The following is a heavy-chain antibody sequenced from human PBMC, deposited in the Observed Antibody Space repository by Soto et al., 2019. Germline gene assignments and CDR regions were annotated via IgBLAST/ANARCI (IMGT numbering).Heavy chain of an antibody. V-gene: IGHV4-31*03. CDR1: GGSISSGGYY. CDR2: IYYSGST. D-gene: IGHD3-10*02. Sequence: QVQLQESGPGLVKPSQTLSHTCTVSGGSISSGGYYWSWIRQNPGKGLEWIGYIYYSGSTYYNPSLKSRVTISLDTSKNQSSLKLSSVTAADTAMYYCARLSSGERLNFDYWGQGTLVTVSS. CDR3: ARLSSGERLNFDY. J-gene: IGHJ4*02.